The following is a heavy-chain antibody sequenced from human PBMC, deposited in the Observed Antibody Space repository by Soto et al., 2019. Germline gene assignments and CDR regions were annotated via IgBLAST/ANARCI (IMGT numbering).Heavy chain of an antibody. CDR2: ISHDGINK. Sequence: QVRLVESGGGVVQPGRSLRLSCTASGFSFSSYAMYWFRQPPGKGLEWVAVISHDGINKHYADSVKGRVTVSRDNSNHALDLQLNGLRGEDTAMYYCARDMYSSDYFVKWFEPWGQGPLVTVSS. CDR3: ARDMYSSDYFVKWFEP. CDR1: GFSFSSYA. D-gene: IGHD6-19*01. V-gene: IGHV3-30-3*01. J-gene: IGHJ5*02.